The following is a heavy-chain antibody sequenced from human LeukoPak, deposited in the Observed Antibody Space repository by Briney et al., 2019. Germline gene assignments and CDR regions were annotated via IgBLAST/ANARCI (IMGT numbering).Heavy chain of an antibody. CDR1: GYSFTGYY. V-gene: IGHV1-2*02. J-gene: IGHJ4*02. CDR3: ASNYGDYEDY. CDR2: INPNSGGT. Sequence: ASVKVSCKASGYSFTGYYMHWVRQAPGQGLEWMGWINPNSGGTNYAQKFQGRVTMTRDTSISTAYMELSRLSSVTAANTAVYYCASNYGDYEDYWGQGTLVTVSS. D-gene: IGHD4-17*01.